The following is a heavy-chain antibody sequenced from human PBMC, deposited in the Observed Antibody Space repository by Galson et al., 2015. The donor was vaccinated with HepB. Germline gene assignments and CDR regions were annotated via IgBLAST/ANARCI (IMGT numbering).Heavy chain of an antibody. J-gene: IGHJ4*02. CDR2: IYYSGST. Sequence: LSLTCTVSGGSISSYYWSWIRQPPGKGLEWIGYIYYSGSTKYNPSLKSRVTISVDTSKNQVSLKMWSVTAADTAVYYCATHTRGYSYGYFDYWGQGTLVTVSS. D-gene: IGHD5-18*01. CDR3: ATHTRGYSYGYFDY. CDR1: GGSISSYY. V-gene: IGHV4-59*08.